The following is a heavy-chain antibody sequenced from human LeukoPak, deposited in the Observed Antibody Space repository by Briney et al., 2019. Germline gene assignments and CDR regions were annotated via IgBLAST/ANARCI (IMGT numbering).Heavy chain of an antibody. J-gene: IGHJ4*02. D-gene: IGHD2-15*01. CDR3: ARGDLLLGYCSGGSCYYRDY. V-gene: IGHV1-2*06. Sequence: ASVKVSCKASGYTFTGYYMHWVRQAPGQGLEWMGRINPNSGGTNYAQKFQGRVTMTRDTSISTAYMELSGLRSDDTAVYYCARGDLLLGYCSGGSCYYRDYWGQGTLVTVSS. CDR1: GYTFTGYY. CDR2: INPNSGGT.